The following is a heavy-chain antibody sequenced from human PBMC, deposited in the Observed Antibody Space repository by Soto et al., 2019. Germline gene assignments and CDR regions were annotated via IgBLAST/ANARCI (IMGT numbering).Heavy chain of an antibody. CDR2: IVVGSGTT. V-gene: IGHV1-58*01. CDR3: AEELYSGGSCCSFDI. D-gene: IGHD2-15*01. Sequence: SVKVSCKTSGFAFGNSAVQWVRQARGQRLEWMGWIVVGSGTTNYEQRFQKRVTITRDMSTRTVHMELGCLRSEDTAVYYCAEELYSGGSCCSFDIWGQGTLVTVSS. J-gene: IGHJ3*02. CDR1: GFAFGNSA.